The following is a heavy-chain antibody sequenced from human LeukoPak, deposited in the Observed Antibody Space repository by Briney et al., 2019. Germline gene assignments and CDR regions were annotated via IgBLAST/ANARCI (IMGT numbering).Heavy chain of an antibody. J-gene: IGHJ4*02. V-gene: IGHV3-23*01. CDR1: GFTFSIYA. CDR2: ISGSGGST. D-gene: IGHD3-22*01. Sequence: GGSLRLSCAASGFTFSIYAMSWARQAPGKGLERVSAISGSGGSTYYADSVKGRFTISRDNSKNTLYLQMNSLRAEDTAVYYCAKWDTYYDSSGYYFYWGQGTLVTVSS. CDR3: AKWDTYYDSSGYYFY.